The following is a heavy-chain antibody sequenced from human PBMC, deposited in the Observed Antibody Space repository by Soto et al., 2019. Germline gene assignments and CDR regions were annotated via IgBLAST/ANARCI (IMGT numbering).Heavy chain of an antibody. CDR2: IIPIFGTA. D-gene: IGHD6-6*01. V-gene: IGHV1-69*06. Sequence: ASVKVSCKASGGTFSSYAISWVRQAPGQGLEWMGGIIPIFGTANYAQKFQGRVTITADKSTSTAYMELSSLRSEDTAVYYCARDLQLARFYYYYYGMDVWGQGTTVTVSS. CDR1: GGTFSSYA. CDR3: ARDLQLARFYYYYYGMDV. J-gene: IGHJ6*02.